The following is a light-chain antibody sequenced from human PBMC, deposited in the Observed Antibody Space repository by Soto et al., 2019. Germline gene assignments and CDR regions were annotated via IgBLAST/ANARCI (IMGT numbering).Light chain of an antibody. V-gene: IGLV3-21*02. CDR3: GTWDSSLSAVV. CDR1: NIEIKS. J-gene: IGLJ2*01. CDR2: DDG. Sequence: SYELTQPPSVSVAPGQTARITCGGNNIEIKSVHWYQQKPGQAPVLVVYDDGDRTTGIPDRFSGSKSGTSATLGITGLQTGDEADYYCGTWDSSLSAVVFGGGTKLTVL.